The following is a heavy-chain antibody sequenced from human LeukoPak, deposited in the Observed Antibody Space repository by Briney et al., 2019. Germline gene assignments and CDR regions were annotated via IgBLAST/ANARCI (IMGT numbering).Heavy chain of an antibody. CDR3: ARFTGYCSGTSCYPNAFDI. D-gene: IGHD2-2*01. CDR1: GYSISSGTYY. CDR2: ISTSGST. Sequence: PSQTQSLTCTVSGYSISSGTYYWTWIRQPAGKGLERIGRISTSGSTNYNPSLKSRVTISLDTSKNQFSLKLSSVTAADTAVFYCARFTGYCSGTSCYPNAFDIWGQGTMVTVSS. V-gene: IGHV4-61*02. J-gene: IGHJ3*02.